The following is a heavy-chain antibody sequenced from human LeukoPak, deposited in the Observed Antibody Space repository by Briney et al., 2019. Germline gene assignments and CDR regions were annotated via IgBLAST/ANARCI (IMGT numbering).Heavy chain of an antibody. Sequence: SETLSLTCAVSGCSISSGYYWGWIRQPPGKGLEWIGSIYHSGSTYYNPSLKSRVTISLDTSKNQFSLNLSSVTAADTAVYYCARGITTVRESMGYFDYWGQGTLVTVSS. CDR3: ARGITTVRESMGYFDY. V-gene: IGHV4-38-2*01. CDR2: IYHSGST. CDR1: GCSISSGYY. J-gene: IGHJ4*02. D-gene: IGHD3-10*01.